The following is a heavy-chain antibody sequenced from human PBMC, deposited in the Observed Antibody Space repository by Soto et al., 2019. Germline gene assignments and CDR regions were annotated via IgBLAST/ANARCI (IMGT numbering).Heavy chain of an antibody. D-gene: IGHD6-6*01. Sequence: ASVKVSCKASGYTFTSYYMHWVRQAPGQGPEWMGIINPSGGSTSYAQKFQGRVTMTRDTSTSTVYMELSSLRSEDTAVYYCAREPSSSSYPTPPLTYLDYWGQGTLVTVSS. CDR2: INPSGGST. J-gene: IGHJ4*02. CDR3: AREPSSSSYPTPPLTYLDY. CDR1: GYTFTSYY. V-gene: IGHV1-46*01.